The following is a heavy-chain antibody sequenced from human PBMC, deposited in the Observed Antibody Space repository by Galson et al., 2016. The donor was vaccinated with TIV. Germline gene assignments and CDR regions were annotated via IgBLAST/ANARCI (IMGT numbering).Heavy chain of an antibody. CDR2: INPNSGAT. CDR1: GYTFTGYY. D-gene: IGHD1-26*01. CDR3: ARDSPHSGSYSWFDY. Sequence: SCKASGYTFTGYYMHWVRQAPGQGLEWMGWINPNSGATQCAQKFRGRVTMTRDTSISTAHMELRRLRSDDTAVYYCARDSPHSGSYSWFDYWGQGTLVTVSS. J-gene: IGHJ4*02. V-gene: IGHV1-2*02.